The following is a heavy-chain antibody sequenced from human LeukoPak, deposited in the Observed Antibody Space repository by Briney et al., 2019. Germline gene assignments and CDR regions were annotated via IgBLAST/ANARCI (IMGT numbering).Heavy chain of an antibody. J-gene: IGHJ4*02. V-gene: IGHV3-23*01. CDR1: GFTFSTYA. D-gene: IGHD2-21*02. Sequence: GGFLRLSCAASGFTFSTYAMTWVRQAPGKGLEWVSAIGGSAGTTNYADSVKGRFTISRDNSKSTLYLQMNSLRAEDTAVYYCAKDLYGDFGGLDYWGQGTLVTVSS. CDR3: AKDLYGDFGGLDY. CDR2: IGGSAGTT.